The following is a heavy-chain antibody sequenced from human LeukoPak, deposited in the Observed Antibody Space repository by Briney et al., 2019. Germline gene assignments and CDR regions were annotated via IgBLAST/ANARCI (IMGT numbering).Heavy chain of an antibody. D-gene: IGHD2-15*01. V-gene: IGHV6-1*01. CDR3: AREKVVIAATHYYGMDV. CDR1: GDRVSTNTAA. CDR2: TYYRSKWYN. J-gene: IGHJ6*02. Sequence: SQTLSLTCAISGDRVSTNTAAWSWIRQSPSRGLEWLGRTYYRSKWYNYYAGSVKSRIIFNPDTSKNQFPLQLNSVTPEDTAVYYCAREKVVIAATHYYGMDVWGQGTTVTVSS.